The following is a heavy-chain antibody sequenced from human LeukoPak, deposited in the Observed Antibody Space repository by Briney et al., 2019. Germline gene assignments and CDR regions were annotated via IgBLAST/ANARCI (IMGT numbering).Heavy chain of an antibody. V-gene: IGHV4-59*08. CDR3: ARHRFASPLDS. J-gene: IGHJ4*02. Sequence: SETLSLTCTVSGVSSSSSYWSWIRQPPGKGLECIGYIFYRGDSNHNPSFKSRVSISLDTSKDQIYLKLSSVTAAAAAVYYCARHRFASPLDSWGQGTLVTVSS. CDR1: GVSSSSSY. D-gene: IGHD2-21*01. CDR2: IFYRGDS.